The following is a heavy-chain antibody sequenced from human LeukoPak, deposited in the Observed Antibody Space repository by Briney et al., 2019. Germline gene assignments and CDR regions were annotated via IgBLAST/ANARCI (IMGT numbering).Heavy chain of an antibody. CDR3: ATIRSTAQYAFDI. CDR2: INSDGSST. Sequence: PGGSLRLSCAASGFTFSSYWMHWVRQAPGKGLVWVSRINSDGSSTSYADSVKGRFTISRDNAKNTLYLQMNSLRAEDTAVYYCATIRSTAQYAFDIWGQGTMVTVSS. J-gene: IGHJ3*02. V-gene: IGHV3-74*01. CDR1: GFTFSSYW.